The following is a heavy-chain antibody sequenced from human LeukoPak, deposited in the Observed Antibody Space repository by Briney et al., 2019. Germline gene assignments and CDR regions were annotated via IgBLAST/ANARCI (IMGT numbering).Heavy chain of an antibody. V-gene: IGHV3-7*01. CDR2: IKQDGSEK. CDR1: GFTFSSYW. J-gene: IGHJ5*02. D-gene: IGHD1-7*01. CDR3: ARDKSITGTPNWFDP. Sequence: GGSLRLSCAASGFTFSSYWMSWVRQAPGKGLEWVANIKQDGSEKYYVDSVKGRFTISRDNAKNSLYLRMNSLRAEDTAVYYCARDKSITGTPNWFDPWGQGTLVTVSS.